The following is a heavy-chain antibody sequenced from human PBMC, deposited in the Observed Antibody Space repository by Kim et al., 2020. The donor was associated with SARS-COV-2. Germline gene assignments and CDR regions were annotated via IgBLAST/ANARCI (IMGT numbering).Heavy chain of an antibody. CDR2: IYYSGST. CDR3: ARGSLYVDSSSWYTETYYFDY. J-gene: IGHJ4*02. CDR1: GGSVSSGSYY. Sequence: SETLSLTCTVSGGSVSSGSYYWSWIRQPPGKGLEWIGYIYYSGSTNYNPSLKSRVTISVDTSKNQFSLKLSSVTAADTAVYYCARGSLYVDSSSWYTETYYFDYWGQGTLVTVSS. V-gene: IGHV4-61*01. D-gene: IGHD6-13*01.